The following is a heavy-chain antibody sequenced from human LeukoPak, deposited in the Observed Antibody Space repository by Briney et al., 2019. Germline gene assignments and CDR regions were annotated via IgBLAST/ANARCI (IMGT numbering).Heavy chain of an antibody. Sequence: GGSLRLSCAASGFTFSSYWMSWVRQAPGEGLEWAANIKQDGSEKYYVDSVKGRFTIARDNAKNSLYLQMNSLRAEDTAVYYCAREGKWLHLDYWGQGTLVTVSS. D-gene: IGHD5-24*01. CDR3: AREGKWLHLDY. CDR1: GFTFSSYW. CDR2: IKQDGSEK. V-gene: IGHV3-7*01. J-gene: IGHJ4*02.